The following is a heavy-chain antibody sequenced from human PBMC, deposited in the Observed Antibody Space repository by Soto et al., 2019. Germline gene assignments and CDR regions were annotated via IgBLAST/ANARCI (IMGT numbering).Heavy chain of an antibody. D-gene: IGHD3-16*01. V-gene: IGHV4-4*02. J-gene: IGHJ6*02. CDR1: RAPITTTKW. CDR3: ATQTISYTWGV. CDR2: VHDGTQ. Sequence: QVELQESGPGLVKPSETLSLTCTVSRAPITTTKWWAWVRLPPGKGLEWIGEVHDGTQNYNPSLASRMTMSVDKSKNHFSLRLTSVTAAETAIYYCATQTISYTWGVWGRGTTVTVSS.